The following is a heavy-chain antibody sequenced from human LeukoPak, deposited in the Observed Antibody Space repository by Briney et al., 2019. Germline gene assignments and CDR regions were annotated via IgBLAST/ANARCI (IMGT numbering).Heavy chain of an antibody. J-gene: IGHJ4*02. D-gene: IGHD5-18*01. Sequence: KPSETLSLTCIVSSGSMNNHYWSWIRQPPGKGLEWIGYIYDSWNTNYNPSLKSRVTISIDTSKNQFSLNLTSVTAADTAVYYCARDQIGYGLDYWGQGTLVTVSS. CDR1: SGSMNNHY. CDR3: ARDQIGYGLDY. V-gene: IGHV4-59*11. CDR2: IYDSWNT.